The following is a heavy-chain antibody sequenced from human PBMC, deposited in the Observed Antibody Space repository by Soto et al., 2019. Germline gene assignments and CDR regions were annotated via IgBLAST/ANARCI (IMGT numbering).Heavy chain of an antibody. D-gene: IGHD3-10*01. V-gene: IGHV3-73*01. CDR2: IRSKANSYAT. Sequence: GWSLRLSCASSVFTFIGSAMHWVRQASGKGLEWVGRIRSKANSYATAYAASVKGRFTISRDDSKNTAYLQMNSLKTEDTAVYYCTSPFYGSGYYYGMDVWGQGTTVTVSS. CDR1: VFTFIGSA. J-gene: IGHJ6*02. CDR3: TSPFYGSGYYYGMDV.